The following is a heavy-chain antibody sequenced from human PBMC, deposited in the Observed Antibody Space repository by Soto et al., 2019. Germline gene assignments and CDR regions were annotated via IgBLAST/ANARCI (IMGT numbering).Heavy chain of an antibody. D-gene: IGHD3-16*02. J-gene: IGHJ4*02. CDR2: ISYDGSNK. Sequence: GGSLRLSCAASGFTFSSYGMHWVRQAPGKGLEWVAVISYDGSNKYYADSVKGRFTISRDNSKNTLYLQMNSLRAEDTAVYYCAKDRRKRLGELSPPDYWGQGTLVTVSS. V-gene: IGHV3-30*18. CDR1: GFTFSSYG. CDR3: AKDRRKRLGELSPPDY.